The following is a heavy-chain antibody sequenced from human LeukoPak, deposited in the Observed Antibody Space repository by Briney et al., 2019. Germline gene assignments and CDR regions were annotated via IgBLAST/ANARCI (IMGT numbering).Heavy chain of an antibody. J-gene: IGHJ4*02. CDR2: IYYSGST. CDR1: VDSMSRNFYF. CDR3: ARHSYYYDSSGYYYPFDY. Sequence: SETLSLTCTLSVDSMSRNFYFWGWSRQPPGGGVGWNGSIYYSGSTYYNPSLKSRVTVSVDTSKNQFSLNLSSVTAADSAVYYCARHSYYYDSSGYYYPFDYWGQGTLVTVSS. D-gene: IGHD3-22*01. V-gene: IGHV4-39*01.